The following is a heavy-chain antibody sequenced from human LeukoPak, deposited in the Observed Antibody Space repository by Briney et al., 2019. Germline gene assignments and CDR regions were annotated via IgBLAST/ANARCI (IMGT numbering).Heavy chain of an antibody. D-gene: IGHD4-17*01. Sequence: GGSLRLSCAASGFTFSSYSMNWVRQAPGKGLEWVSSISSSSSYIYYADSVKGRFTISRDNAKNSLYLQMNSLRAEDTAVYYCASRGEGYGDPLGDYWGQGTLVTVSS. CDR2: ISSSSSYI. CDR3: ASRGEGYGDPLGDY. V-gene: IGHV3-21*01. J-gene: IGHJ4*02. CDR1: GFTFSSYS.